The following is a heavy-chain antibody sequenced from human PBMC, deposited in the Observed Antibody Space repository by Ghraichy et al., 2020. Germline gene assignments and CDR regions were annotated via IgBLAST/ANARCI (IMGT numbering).Heavy chain of an antibody. D-gene: IGHD3-16*01. Sequence: SQTLSLTCAVSGYSISSGYYWGWIRQPPGKGLEWIGGIYHSGSIYYNPSLKSRVTISVDTSKNQFSLKLSSVTAADTAVYYCARSLSGGVTTFDYWGQGTVVTVSS. V-gene: IGHV4-38-2*01. J-gene: IGHJ4*02. CDR1: GYSISSGYY. CDR2: IYHSGSI. CDR3: ARSLSGGVTTFDY.